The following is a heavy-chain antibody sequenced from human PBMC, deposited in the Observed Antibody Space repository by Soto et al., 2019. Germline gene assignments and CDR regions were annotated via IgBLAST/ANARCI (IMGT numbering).Heavy chain of an antibody. CDR2: TRHDGSNT. CDR3: ARDGVGATTFFGYFDY. Sequence: PGGSLRLSCAASGFTFSGYGMHWVRQAPDKGLEWVAITRHDGSNTYYADSVRGRFTISRDNSKKTLYLQMDSLRAEDTAVYYCARDGVGATTFFGYFDYWGQGTLVTVSS. CDR1: GFTFSGYG. J-gene: IGHJ4*02. D-gene: IGHD1-26*01. V-gene: IGHV3-30*02.